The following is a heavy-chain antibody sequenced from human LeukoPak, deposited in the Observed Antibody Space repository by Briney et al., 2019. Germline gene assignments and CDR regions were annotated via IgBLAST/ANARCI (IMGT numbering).Heavy chain of an antibody. J-gene: IGHJ4*02. Sequence: PGGSLRLSCAASGFIFNTYAMGWVRQPPGRGLEWVSAISGSGANTYYADSVQGRFTVSRDNSKNTLFLQMNSLRAEDTAMYYCAKYLPRSSRPLDNWGQGTLVTVSS. CDR2: ISGSGANT. D-gene: IGHD2-15*01. V-gene: IGHV3-23*01. CDR1: GFIFNTYA. CDR3: AKYLPRSSRPLDN.